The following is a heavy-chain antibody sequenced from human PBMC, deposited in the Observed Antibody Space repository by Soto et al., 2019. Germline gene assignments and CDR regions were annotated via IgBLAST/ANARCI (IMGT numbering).Heavy chain of an antibody. CDR3: ARVGEGYNFGAVY. J-gene: IGHJ4*02. Sequence: QVQLVQSGAEVTEPGSSVKVSCKASGGGNLRDYRTTWVRRPPGQGLEWMGGIIPKLGSANYTQKFQGRVKITADESTNSVYMELRSLRSDDTGVYYCARVGEGYNFGAVYWGQGTPVTVSS. CDR1: GGGNLRDYR. CDR2: IIPKLGSA. D-gene: IGHD5-12*01. V-gene: IGHV1-69*01.